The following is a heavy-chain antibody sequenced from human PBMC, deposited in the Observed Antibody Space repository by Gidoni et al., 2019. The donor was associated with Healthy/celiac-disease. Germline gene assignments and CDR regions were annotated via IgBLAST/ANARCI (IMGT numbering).Heavy chain of an antibody. D-gene: IGHD3-10*01. CDR3: AKDTSYGSGSYYYYGMDV. V-gene: IGHV3-9*01. Sequence: EVQLLESGGGLVQPGRSLRLSCAASGLTFDDYAMHWVRQAPGKGLEWVSGSSWNSGSIGYADSVKGRFTISRDNAKNSLYLQMNSLRAEDTALYYCAKDTSYGSGSYYYYGMDVWGQGTTVTVSS. CDR1: GLTFDDYA. J-gene: IGHJ6*02. CDR2: SSWNSGSI.